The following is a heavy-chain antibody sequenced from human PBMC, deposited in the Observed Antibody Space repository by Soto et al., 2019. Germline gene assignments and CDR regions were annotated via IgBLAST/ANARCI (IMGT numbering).Heavy chain of an antibody. CDR2: INPNSGGT. CDR1: GYTFTGYY. V-gene: IGHV1-2*04. J-gene: IGHJ6*02. Sequence: ASVKVSCKASGYTFTGYYMDRVRQAPGQGLEWMGWINPNSGGTNYAQKFQGWVTMTRDTSISTAYMELSRLRSDDTAVYYCARGDYGSGYYYYYYGMDVWGQGTTVTVSS. CDR3: ARGDYGSGYYYYYYGMDV. D-gene: IGHD3-10*01.